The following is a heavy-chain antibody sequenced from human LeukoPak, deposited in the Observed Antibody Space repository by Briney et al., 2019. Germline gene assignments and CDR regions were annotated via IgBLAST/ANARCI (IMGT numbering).Heavy chain of an antibody. D-gene: IGHD3-22*01. CDR1: GVSISSSSYY. J-gene: IGHJ4*02. CDR3: ARVTGYMIEDYFDY. Sequence: PSETLSLTCNVSGVSISSSSYYWGWIRQPPGKGLEWIGSIYSSGSTYYNSSLKSRVTISIDTSKNQFSLKLRSVTAADTAVYYCARVTGYMIEDYFDYWGQGTLVTVSS. CDR2: IYSSGST. V-gene: IGHV4-39*07.